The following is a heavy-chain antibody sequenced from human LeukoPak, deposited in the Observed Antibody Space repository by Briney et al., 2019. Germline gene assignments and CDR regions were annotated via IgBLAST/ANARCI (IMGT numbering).Heavy chain of an antibody. J-gene: IGHJ6*03. D-gene: IGHD3-3*01. Sequence: GESLKISCKGSGYTFTSYDINWVRQATGQGLEWMGWMNPNSGNTGYAQKFQGRVTITRNTSISTAYMELSSLRSEDTAVYYCARGVRYYYYYYYVDVWGKGTTVTVSS. CDR2: MNPNSGNT. CDR3: ARGVRYYYYYYYVDV. CDR1: GYTFTSYD. V-gene: IGHV1-8*03.